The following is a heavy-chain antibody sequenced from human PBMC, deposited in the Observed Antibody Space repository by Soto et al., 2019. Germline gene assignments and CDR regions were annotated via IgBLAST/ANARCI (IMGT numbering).Heavy chain of an antibody. D-gene: IGHD6-6*01. J-gene: IGHJ6*02. CDR3: ARVMYSSSAAPFRYYGMDV. CDR2: IWYDGGNK. V-gene: IGHV3-33*01. CDR1: GFTFRSYG. Sequence: QVQLVESGGGVVQPGRSLRLSCAASGFTFRSYGMHWVRQAPGKGLEWVAVIWYDGGNKHYADSVKGRFTISRDNSKNTLYLQMKSLRAEDTAVYYCARVMYSSSAAPFRYYGMDVWGQGTTVTVSS.